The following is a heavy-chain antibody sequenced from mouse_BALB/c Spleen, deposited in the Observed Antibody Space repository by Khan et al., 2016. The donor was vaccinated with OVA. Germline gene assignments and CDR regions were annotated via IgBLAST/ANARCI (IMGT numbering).Heavy chain of an antibody. V-gene: IGHV1-7*01. Sequence: VQLQQSGAELAKPGASVKMSCKASGYTFTTYWMHWVKQRPGQGLEWIGYINPTSGSTDYNEKFTERATLSADKSSSTAYLQLISLTSEDSAVYYCTRDRIDYWGQGTTLTVSS. J-gene: IGHJ2*01. CDR3: TRDRIDY. CDR1: GYTFTTYW. CDR2: INPTSGST.